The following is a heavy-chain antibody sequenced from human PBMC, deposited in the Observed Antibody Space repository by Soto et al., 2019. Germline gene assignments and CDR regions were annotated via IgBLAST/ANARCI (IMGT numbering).Heavy chain of an antibody. J-gene: IGHJ4*02. CDR3: AKARGDILTGYYSGGPFDY. CDR1: GFTFSSYG. CDR2: ISYDGSNK. Sequence: PGGSLRLSCAASGFTFSSYGMHWVRQAPGKGLEWVAVISYDGSNKYYADSVKGRFTISRDNSKNTLYLQMNSLRAEDTAVYYCAKARGDILTGYYSGGPFDYWGQGT. D-gene: IGHD3-9*01. V-gene: IGHV3-30*18.